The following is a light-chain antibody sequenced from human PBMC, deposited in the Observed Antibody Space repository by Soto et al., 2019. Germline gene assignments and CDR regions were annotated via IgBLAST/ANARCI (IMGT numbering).Light chain of an antibody. J-gene: IGKJ2*01. CDR1: QSVTSSY. V-gene: IGKV3-20*01. CDR3: QHYGSSPRYT. Sequence: EIVLTQSPGTLSLSPGERATLSCRASQSVTSSYLAWYQQRPGQAPRLLIYAASSRATGSPDRFSGSGSGTDFTLTISSLEPEDVAVYYCQHYGSSPRYTFGQGTKLEIK. CDR2: AAS.